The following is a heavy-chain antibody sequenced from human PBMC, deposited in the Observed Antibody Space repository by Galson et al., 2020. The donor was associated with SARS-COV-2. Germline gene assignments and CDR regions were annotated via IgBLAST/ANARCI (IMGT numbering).Heavy chain of an antibody. V-gene: IGHV5-51*01. D-gene: IGHD1-26*01. Sequence: GESLKISCKGSGYTFTTYWIGWVRQMPGRGLEWMGIIYPGDSDTRYSPSFQGQVTISADRSISTAYLQWSSLKASDTAMYYCAEALYTGTYDAFDIWGQGTMVTVSS. CDR3: AEALYTGTYDAFDI. J-gene: IGHJ3*02. CDR2: IYPGDSDT. CDR1: GYTFTTYW.